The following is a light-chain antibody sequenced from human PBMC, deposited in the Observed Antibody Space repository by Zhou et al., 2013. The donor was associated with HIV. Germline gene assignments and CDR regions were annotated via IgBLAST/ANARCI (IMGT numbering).Light chain of an antibody. CDR3: QQFYTYPYT. J-gene: IGKJ2*01. Sequence: AIQLTQSPTYLSASLGDKVTITCRPSQGISSALAWYQQKPGKPPQLLIYDASTLQSDVPSRFRGSGSGTDFTLTISSLRPEDFATYFCQQFYTYPYTFGQGTKLDIK. CDR1: QGISSA. CDR2: DAS. V-gene: IGKV1-13*02.